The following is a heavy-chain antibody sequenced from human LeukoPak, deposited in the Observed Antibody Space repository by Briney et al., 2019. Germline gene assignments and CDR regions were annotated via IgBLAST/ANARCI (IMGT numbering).Heavy chain of an antibody. D-gene: IGHD6-13*01. CDR1: GYTFTSYG. CDR2: ISAYDGNT. Sequence: ASVKVSCKASGYTFTSYGISWVRQAPGQGLEWMGWISAYDGNTNYAQKLQGRVTMTTDTSTSTAYMELRSLRSDDTAVYYCARDLTPYSSSWSHHYCYYYMDVWGKGTTVTVSS. V-gene: IGHV1-18*01. J-gene: IGHJ6*03. CDR3: ARDLTPYSSSWSHHYCYYYMDV.